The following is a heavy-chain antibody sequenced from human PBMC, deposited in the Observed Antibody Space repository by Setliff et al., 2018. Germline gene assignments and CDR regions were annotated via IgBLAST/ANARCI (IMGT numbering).Heavy chain of an antibody. V-gene: IGHV4-61*09. D-gene: IGHD2-21*01. J-gene: IGHJ6*02. Sequence: PSETLSLTCTVSGGSISSGDYYWSWIRQPAGKGLEWVGHIHSSGRTNYNPSLKSRVTISIDKSNNLFSLELTSVTAADSAVYYCARVSIAAPSYYGMDVWGRGTTVTVSS. CDR2: IHSSGRT. CDR1: GGSISSGDYY. CDR3: ARVSIAAPSYYGMDV.